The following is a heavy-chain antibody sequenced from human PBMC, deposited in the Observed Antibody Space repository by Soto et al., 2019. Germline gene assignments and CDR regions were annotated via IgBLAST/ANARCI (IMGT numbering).Heavy chain of an antibody. J-gene: IGHJ4*02. CDR3: ARDVRYCSSTSCY. CDR2: ISYDGSNK. V-gene: IGHV3-30-3*01. CDR1: GFTFSSYA. D-gene: IGHD2-2*01. Sequence: GGSLRLSCAASGFTFSSYAMHWARQAPGKGLEWVAVISYDGSNKYYADSVKGRFTISRDNSKNTLYLQMNSLRAEDTAVYYCARDVRYCSSTSCYWGQGTLVTVSS.